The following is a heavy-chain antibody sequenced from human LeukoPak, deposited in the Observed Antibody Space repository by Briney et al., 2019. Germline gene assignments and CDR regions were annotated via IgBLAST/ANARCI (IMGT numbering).Heavy chain of an antibody. D-gene: IGHD5-18*01. CDR3: AKVADPIQLWAYFDY. V-gene: IGHV3-23*01. CDR2: ISGSGGST. J-gene: IGHJ4*02. CDR1: GFAFSSYA. Sequence: GSLRLSCAASGFAFSSYAMSWVRQAPGKGLEWVSAISGSGGSTYYADSVKGRFTISRDNSKNTLYLQMNSLRAEDTAVYYCAKVADPIQLWAYFDYWGQGTLVTVSS.